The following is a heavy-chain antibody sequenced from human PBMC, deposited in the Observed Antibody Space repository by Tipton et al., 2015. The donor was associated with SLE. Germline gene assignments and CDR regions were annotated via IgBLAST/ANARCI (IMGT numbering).Heavy chain of an antibody. CDR2: IYYSGST. CDR3: AKGGGYVLDDFDI. Sequence: TLSLTCTVSGGSMSGHYWSWIRQPPGKGLEWIGYIYYSGSTHYNPSLTSRVSISLDTSQNQFSLKLTSVTAADTAIYYCAKGGGYVLDDFDIWGQGTMLIVSS. J-gene: IGHJ3*02. D-gene: IGHD5-12*01. V-gene: IGHV4-59*11. CDR1: GGSMSGHY.